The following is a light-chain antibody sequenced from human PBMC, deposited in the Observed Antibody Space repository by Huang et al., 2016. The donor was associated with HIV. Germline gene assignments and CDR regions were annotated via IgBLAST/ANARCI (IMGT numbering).Light chain of an antibody. V-gene: IGKV3-15*01. Sequence: EIVMTQSPATLSVSPGERATLSCRASQSVSSNLAWYQQKPGQAPRLLIYWASTRATGIPARFSGSGSGTEFTLTISSLQSEDFAVYYCQQYNNWPPLITFGQGTRLEIK. CDR3: QQYNNWPPLIT. J-gene: IGKJ5*01. CDR2: WAS. CDR1: QSVSSN.